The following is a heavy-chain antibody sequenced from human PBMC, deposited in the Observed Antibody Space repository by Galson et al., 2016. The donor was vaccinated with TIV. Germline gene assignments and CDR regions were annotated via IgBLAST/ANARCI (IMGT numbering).Heavy chain of an antibody. CDR2: IDYRGRT. Sequence: TLSLTCTVAGGSINSGAHYWGWVRQHPGKGLEWIGYIDYRGRTSYNPSLESRISVSVDTSKNQFSLRLRSVTAADTAVYFCARAWSSGWDNGDDAFDVWGPAAMVTVSS. V-gene: IGHV4-31*03. D-gene: IGHD6-25*01. CDR3: ARAWSSGWDNGDDAFDV. CDR1: GGSINSGAHY. J-gene: IGHJ3*01.